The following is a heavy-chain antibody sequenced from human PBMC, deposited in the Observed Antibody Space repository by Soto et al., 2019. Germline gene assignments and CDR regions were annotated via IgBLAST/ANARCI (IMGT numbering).Heavy chain of an antibody. D-gene: IGHD6-13*01. CDR1: GGTFSSYT. Sequence: QVQLVQSGAEVKKPGSSVKVSCKASGGTFSSYTISWVRQAPGQGLEWMGRIIPILGIANYAQKFQGRVTITADKSTSTADMELSSLRSEDTAVYYCARTGAPGIAAAGTYYFDYWGQGTLVTVSS. V-gene: IGHV1-69*02. CDR2: IIPILGIA. CDR3: ARTGAPGIAAAGTYYFDY. J-gene: IGHJ4*02.